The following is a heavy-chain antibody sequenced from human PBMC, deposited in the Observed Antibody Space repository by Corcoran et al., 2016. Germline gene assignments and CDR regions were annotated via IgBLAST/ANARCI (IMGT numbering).Heavy chain of an antibody. CDR2: ISYVGSNK. V-gene: IGHV3-30*18. Sequence: QVQLVWSGGGVVQRGRPLRLSCAASEYTFSSYGMHWVRPAPGKGLEWVAVISYVGSNKYYADSVKGRFTISRDNSKNTLYLQMNSLRAEDTAVDYCAKEGQGWLLIYYYGMDVWGQGTTVTVSS. CDR3: AKEGQGWLLIYYYGMDV. D-gene: IGHD3-22*01. J-gene: IGHJ6*02. CDR1: EYTFSSYG.